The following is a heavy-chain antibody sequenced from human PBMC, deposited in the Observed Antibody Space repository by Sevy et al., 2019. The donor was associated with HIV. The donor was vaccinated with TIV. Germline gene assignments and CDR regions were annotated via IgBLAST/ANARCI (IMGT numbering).Heavy chain of an antibody. D-gene: IGHD2-2*01. CDR3: ARERGYCSSTSCYSGYYYYGMDV. V-gene: IGHV3-7*01. J-gene: IGHJ6*02. Sequence: GGSLRLSCAASGFTFSSYWMSWVRQAPGKGLEWVANIKQDGSEKYYVDSVKGRFTISRDNAKNSLYLQMNSLRAEDTAVYYCARERGYCSSTSCYSGYYYYGMDVWGQGTTVTVSS. CDR1: GFTFSSYW. CDR2: IKQDGSEK.